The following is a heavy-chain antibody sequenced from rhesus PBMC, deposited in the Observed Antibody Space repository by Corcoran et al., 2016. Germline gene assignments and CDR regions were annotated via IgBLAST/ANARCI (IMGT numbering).Heavy chain of an antibody. CDR2: IDGNSAST. V-gene: IGHV4-73*01. CDR3: ARVFFRRFDV. Sequence: QVKLQQWGEGLVKPSETLSLTCAVYRGSISGYYWRWIRQPPGKGLEWIGNIDGNSASTNYNPSLKNRVTISKDTSKNQFSLKLSSVTAADTAVYYCARVFFRRFDVWGPGVLVTVSS. J-gene: IGHJ5-1*01. D-gene: IGHD3-3*01. CDR1: RGSISGYY.